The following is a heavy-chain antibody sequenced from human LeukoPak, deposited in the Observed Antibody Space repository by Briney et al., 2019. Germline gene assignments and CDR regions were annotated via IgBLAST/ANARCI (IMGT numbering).Heavy chain of an antibody. CDR1: GSSISSSSYY. Sequence: SETLSLTCTVSGSSISSSSYYWGWIRQPPGKGLEWIGSIYYSGSTYYNPSLKSRVTISVDTSKNQFSLKLSSVTAADTAVYYCARPKAYYGMDVWGQGTTVTVSS. J-gene: IGHJ6*02. CDR3: ARPKAYYGMDV. CDR2: IYYSGST. V-gene: IGHV4-39*01.